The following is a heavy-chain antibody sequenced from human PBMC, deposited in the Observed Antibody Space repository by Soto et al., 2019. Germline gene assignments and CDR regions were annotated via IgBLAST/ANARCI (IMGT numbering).Heavy chain of an antibody. D-gene: IGHD5-12*01. CDR3: ARRNIVDTDHGYYDGMDV. J-gene: IGHJ6*02. V-gene: IGHV1-46*01. CDR1: GYTFTSYY. Sequence: QVQLVQSGAEVKKPGASVKVSCKASGYTFTSYYMHWVRQAPGQGLEWMGIINPSGGSTSYAQKFQGRVTMTRDTSTSTVDMELSSLRSEDTAVYYCARRNIVDTDHGYYDGMDVWGQGTTVTVSS. CDR2: INPSGGST.